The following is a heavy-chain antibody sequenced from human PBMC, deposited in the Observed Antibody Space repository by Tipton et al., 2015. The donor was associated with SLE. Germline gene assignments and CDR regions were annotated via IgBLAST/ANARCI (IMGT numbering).Heavy chain of an antibody. J-gene: IGHJ3*02. CDR3: AREVDYYDSSGYYYDAFDI. Sequence: TLSLTCTVSGGSISSYYWSWIRQPPGKGLELIGYIYYSGSTNYTPSLKRRVTISVDTSKNQFSLKLISVTAADTAVYYCAREVDYYDSSGYYYDAFDIWGQGTMVTVSS. CDR1: GGSISSYY. D-gene: IGHD3-22*01. CDR2: IYYSGST. V-gene: IGHV4-59*01.